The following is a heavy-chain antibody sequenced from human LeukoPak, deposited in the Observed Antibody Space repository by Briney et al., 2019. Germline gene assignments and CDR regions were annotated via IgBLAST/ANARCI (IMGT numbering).Heavy chain of an antibody. J-gene: IGHJ6*02. CDR3: AREGGGYYGSGSYYNIGYYYGMDV. V-gene: IGHV1-2*04. D-gene: IGHD3-10*01. CDR1: GYTFTGYY. Sequence: ASVKVSCKASGYTFTGYYMHWVRQAPGQGLEWMGWINPNSGGTNYAQKFQGWVTMTRDTSISTAYMELSRLRSDDTAVYYCAREGGGYYGSGSYYNIGYYYGMDVWGQGTTVTVSS. CDR2: INPNSGGT.